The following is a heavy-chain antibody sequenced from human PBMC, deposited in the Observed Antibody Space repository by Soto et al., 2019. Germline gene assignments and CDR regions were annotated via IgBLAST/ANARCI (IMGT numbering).Heavy chain of an antibody. CDR1: GFTFSSYA. D-gene: IGHD3-3*01. J-gene: IGHJ4*02. CDR2: ISGSGGST. CDR3: ARDHITIFGVVTLGEDY. Sequence: EVQLLESGGGLVQPGGSLRLSCAASGFTFSSYAMSWVRQAPGKGLEWVSAISGSGGSTYYADSVKGRFTISRDNAKNSLYLQMNSLRDEDTAVYYCARDHITIFGVVTLGEDYWGQGTLVTVSS. V-gene: IGHV3-23*01.